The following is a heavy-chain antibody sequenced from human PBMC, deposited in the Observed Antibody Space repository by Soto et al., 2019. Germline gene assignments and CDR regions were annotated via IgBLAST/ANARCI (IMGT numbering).Heavy chain of an antibody. V-gene: IGHV1-69*13. Sequence: GASVNVSCKASGGTFSSYAISWVRQAPGQGLEWMGGIIPIFGTANYAQKFQGRVTITADESTSTAYMELSSLRSEDTAVYYCARELGKYYYYYGMDVWGQGTTVTVSS. CDR1: GGTFSSYA. J-gene: IGHJ6*02. D-gene: IGHD7-27*01. CDR3: ARELGKYYYYYGMDV. CDR2: IIPIFGTA.